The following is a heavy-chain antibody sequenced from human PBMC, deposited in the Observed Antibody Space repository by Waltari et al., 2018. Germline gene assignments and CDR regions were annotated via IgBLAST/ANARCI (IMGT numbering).Heavy chain of an antibody. CDR2: ISVNSEYI. Sequence: EVQLVEAGGGLVKPGGSLRPPCAGAGFSFSIYPMSWVRQAPGKGLEWVAFISVNSEYIFYADSVRGRFTISRDNAKNSLYLQMNSLTAEDTAVYYCASLASIWGQGTLVTVSS. CDR1: GFSFSIYP. V-gene: IGHV3-21*02. CDR3: ASLASI. J-gene: IGHJ4*02. D-gene: IGHD3-3*02.